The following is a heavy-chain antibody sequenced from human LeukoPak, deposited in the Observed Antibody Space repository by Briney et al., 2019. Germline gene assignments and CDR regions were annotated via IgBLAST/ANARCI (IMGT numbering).Heavy chain of an antibody. Sequence: PSETLSLTCTVSGYSTSSGYYWGWIRQPPGKGLEWIGSIYHSGSTYYNPSLKSRVTISVDTSKNQFSLKLSSVTAADTAVYYCAREISGWYDYWGQGTLVTVSS. CDR1: GYSTSSGYY. V-gene: IGHV4-38-2*02. D-gene: IGHD6-19*01. CDR3: AREISGWYDY. CDR2: IYHSGST. J-gene: IGHJ4*02.